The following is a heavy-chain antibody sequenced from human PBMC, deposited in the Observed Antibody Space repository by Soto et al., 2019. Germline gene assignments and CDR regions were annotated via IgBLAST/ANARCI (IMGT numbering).Heavy chain of an antibody. CDR1: GFTCSDYY. V-gene: IGHV3-11*01. Sequence: QVQLVESGGGLLKPGGSLRLSCAASGFTCSDYYLRCIRQAPGKGLELVSYISSSGSNIYYADSVKGRFTISRDNTNNSLYLQMKSLSAEDTAVYYCAREHATQWVAGFGDGYFDYWGQGTLVTVSS. D-gene: IGHD6-19*01. CDR3: AREHATQWVAGFGDGYFDY. J-gene: IGHJ4*02. CDR2: ISSSGSNI.